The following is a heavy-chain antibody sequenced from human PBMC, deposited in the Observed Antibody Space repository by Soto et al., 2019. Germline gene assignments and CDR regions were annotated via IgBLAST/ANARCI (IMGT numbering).Heavy chain of an antibody. V-gene: IGHV3-33*01. CDR3: ASSIN. CDR2: IWYDGSNK. J-gene: IGHJ4*02. Sequence: GESLRLSCAASVFPFSSYGLHGVRQAPGKGLDWVAVIWYDGSNKDYADSVKGRFTISRDNSKNTLFLQMNNLRVDDTAVYYCASSINWGQGTLLTVSS. CDR1: VFPFSSYG.